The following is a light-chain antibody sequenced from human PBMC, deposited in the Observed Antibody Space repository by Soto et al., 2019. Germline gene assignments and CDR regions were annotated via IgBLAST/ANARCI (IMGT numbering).Light chain of an antibody. CDR2: GAS. V-gene: IGKV3-15*01. CDR3: QQYNNWRT. CDR1: QSVSSN. J-gene: IGKJ1*01. Sequence: EVVMTQSPATLSVSPGERATLSCRASQSVSSNLAWYQQKPGQAPRLLIYGASTRATGIPVRFSGSGSGTQFTLTIRSLQSEDFAVYYCQQYNNWRTFGQGTKVEIK.